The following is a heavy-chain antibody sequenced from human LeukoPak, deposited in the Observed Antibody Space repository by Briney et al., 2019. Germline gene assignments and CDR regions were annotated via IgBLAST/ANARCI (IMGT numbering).Heavy chain of an antibody. D-gene: IGHD1-26*01. V-gene: IGHV3-7*01. Sequence: GGSLRLSCAASGFTFSYYWMRWVRQAPGKGLEWVANIKHDGSEKYYVDSVKGRFTISRDNAKNSLYLQMDSLRAEDTAVYFCAREGSYSQKFDHWGQGTQVTVSS. CDR2: IKHDGSEK. CDR3: AREGSYSQKFDH. J-gene: IGHJ5*02. CDR1: GFTFSYYW.